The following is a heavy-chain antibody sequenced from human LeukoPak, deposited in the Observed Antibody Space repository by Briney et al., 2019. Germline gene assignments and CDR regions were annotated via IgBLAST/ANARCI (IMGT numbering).Heavy chain of an antibody. CDR2: ISGGGGST. V-gene: IGHV3-23*01. J-gene: IGHJ4*02. Sequence: GGSLRLSCAASGFTFNSHAMSWVRQAPGKGLEWVSAISGGGGSTYYADFVKGRFTISRDNSKNTLSLQMNSLRVEDTAVYYCARDQGYDYVWGSNRYGYWGQGTLVAVSS. CDR3: ARDQGYDYVWGSNRYGY. CDR1: GFTFNSHA. D-gene: IGHD3-16*02.